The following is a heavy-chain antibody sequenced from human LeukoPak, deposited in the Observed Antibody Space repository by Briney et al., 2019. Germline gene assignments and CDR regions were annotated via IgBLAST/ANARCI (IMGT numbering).Heavy chain of an antibody. CDR1: GFTFSSYS. CDR2: ISSSSSTI. Sequence: GSLRLSCAASGFTFSSYSMNWVRQAPGKGLEWVSYISSSSSTIYYADSVKGRFTISRDNSKNTLYLQMNSLRAEDTAVYYCAKVGDQGVYYFDYWGQGTLVTVSS. CDR3: AKVGDQGVYYFDY. D-gene: IGHD2-8*01. J-gene: IGHJ4*02. V-gene: IGHV3-48*01.